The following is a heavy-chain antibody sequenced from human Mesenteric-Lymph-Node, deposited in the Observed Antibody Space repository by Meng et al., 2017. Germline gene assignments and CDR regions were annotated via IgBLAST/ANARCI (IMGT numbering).Heavy chain of an antibody. CDR3: ARDLRNFDY. V-gene: IGHV3-33*01. J-gene: IGHJ4*02. CDR1: GFTFSSNG. CDR2: IWNDGSNK. Sequence: QVQLVESGGGVVQPGRHLRLSCAASGFTFSSNGMHWVRQAPGKGLEWVAVIWNDGSNKYYADSVKGRFTISRDNSKNTLYLQMNSLRAEDTAVYYCARDLRNFDYWGQGTLVTVSS.